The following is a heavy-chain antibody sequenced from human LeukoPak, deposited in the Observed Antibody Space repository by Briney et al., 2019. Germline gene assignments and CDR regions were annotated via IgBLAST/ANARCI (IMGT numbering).Heavy chain of an antibody. CDR3: ASEWELNAFDI. CDR1: GYTFTGYY. V-gene: IGHV1-2*02. CDR2: INPNSGGT. D-gene: IGHD1-26*01. Sequence: ASVKVSCKASGYTFTGYYMHWVRQAPGQGLEWMGWINPNSGGTNYAQKSQGRVTMTRDTSISTAYMELSSLRSEDTAVYYCASEWELNAFDIWGQGTMVTVSS. J-gene: IGHJ3*02.